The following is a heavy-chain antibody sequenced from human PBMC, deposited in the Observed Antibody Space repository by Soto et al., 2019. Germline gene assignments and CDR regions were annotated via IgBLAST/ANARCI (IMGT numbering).Heavy chain of an antibody. CDR1: GYTFTGYY. CDR3: ARGLAAAGTLGWFDP. J-gene: IGHJ5*02. D-gene: IGHD6-13*01. Sequence: ASVKVSCKASGYTFTGYYMRWVRQAPGQGLEWMGWINPNSGGTNYAQKFQGRVTMTRDTSISTAYMELSRLRSDDTAVYYCARGLAAAGTLGWFDPWGQGTLVTVSS. V-gene: IGHV1-2*02. CDR2: INPNSGGT.